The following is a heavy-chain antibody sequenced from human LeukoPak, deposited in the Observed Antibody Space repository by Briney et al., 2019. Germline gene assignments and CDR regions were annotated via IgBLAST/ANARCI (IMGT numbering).Heavy chain of an antibody. D-gene: IGHD3-22*01. CDR3: ARGAMIVVVIVGFDY. CDR1: GYTLTELS. V-gene: IGHV1-2*02. Sequence: ASVKVSCKVSGYTLTELSMHWVRQAPGQGLEWMGWINPNSGGTNYAQKFQGRVTMTRDTSISTAYMELSRLRSDDTAVYYCARGAMIVVVIVGFDYWGQGTLVTVSS. J-gene: IGHJ4*02. CDR2: INPNSGGT.